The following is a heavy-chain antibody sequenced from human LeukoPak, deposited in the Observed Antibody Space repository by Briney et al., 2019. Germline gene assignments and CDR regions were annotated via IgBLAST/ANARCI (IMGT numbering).Heavy chain of an antibody. CDR2: INPNSDDT. V-gene: IGHV1-2*02. CDR3: ARRFYYAMDV. Sequence: ASVKVSCKASGYSFTGYFMQWVRQAPGQGLEWMGWINPNSDDTNCAQKFQGRVTMTRDTSISTAYMELSRPRSDDAAVYYCARRFYYAMDVWGQGTTVTVSS. J-gene: IGHJ6*02. CDR1: GYSFTGYF. D-gene: IGHD3-16*01.